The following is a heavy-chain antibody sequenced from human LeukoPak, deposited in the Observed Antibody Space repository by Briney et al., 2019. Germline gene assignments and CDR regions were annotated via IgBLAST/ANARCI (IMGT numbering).Heavy chain of an antibody. CDR3: ARQAGYSRTYYDY. J-gene: IGHJ4*02. Sequence: GESLKISCKGSGYSFTDYWIGWVRGTPEKGLEWMGIIYPGDSDTRYSPSLQGQVTISADKSISTAYLQWSSLKASDSAMYYCARQAGYSRTYYDYWGQGTMVTVSS. V-gene: IGHV5-51*01. CDR1: GYSFTDYW. D-gene: IGHD1-26*01. CDR2: IYPGDSDT.